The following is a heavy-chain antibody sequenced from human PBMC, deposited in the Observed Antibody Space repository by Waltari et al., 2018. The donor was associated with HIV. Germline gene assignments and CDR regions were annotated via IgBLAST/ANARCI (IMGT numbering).Heavy chain of an antibody. D-gene: IGHD3-10*01. Sequence: QVQLQQWVAGLLKPSETLSLTCAVYGGSFSGYYWSWIRQPPGKGLEWIGEINHSGSTNYHPSLKSRVTISVDTSKNQVSLKLSSVTAADTAVYYCASRYPGRSGSYYQRYYYYYGMDVWGQGTTVTVSS. CDR3: ASRYPGRSGSYYQRYYYYYGMDV. CDR2: INHSGST. J-gene: IGHJ6*02. CDR1: GGSFSGYY. V-gene: IGHV4-34*01.